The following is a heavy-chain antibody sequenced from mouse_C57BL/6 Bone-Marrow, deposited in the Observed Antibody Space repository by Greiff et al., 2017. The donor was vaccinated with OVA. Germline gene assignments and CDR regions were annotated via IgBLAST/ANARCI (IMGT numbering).Heavy chain of an antibody. J-gene: IGHJ2*01. CDR1: GYTFTDYE. CDR2: IDPETGGT. V-gene: IGHV1-15*01. CDR3: AVNWDPRYFDY. D-gene: IGHD4-1*02. Sequence: VQLQQSGAELVRPGASVTLSCKASGYTFTDYEMHWVKQTPVHGLEWIGAIDPETGGTAYNQKFKGKAILTADKSSSTAYMQLSSLTYEDSAVYYCAVNWDPRYFDYWGQGTTLTVSS.